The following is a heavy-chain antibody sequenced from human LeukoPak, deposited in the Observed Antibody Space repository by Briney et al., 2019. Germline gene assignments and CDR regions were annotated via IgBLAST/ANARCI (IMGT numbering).Heavy chain of an antibody. Sequence: SETLSLTCAVYGGSFSGYYWSWIRKPPGKGLEWIGEINHSGSTNYNPSLKSRVTISVDTSKNQFSLKLSSVTAADTAVYYCARRTITIFGVVRNWFDPWGQGTLVTVSS. CDR2: INHSGST. CDR1: GGSFSGYY. J-gene: IGHJ5*02. CDR3: ARRTITIFGVVRNWFDP. D-gene: IGHD3-3*01. V-gene: IGHV4-34*01.